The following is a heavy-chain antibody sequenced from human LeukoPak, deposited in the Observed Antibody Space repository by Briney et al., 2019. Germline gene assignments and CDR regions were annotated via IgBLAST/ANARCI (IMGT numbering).Heavy chain of an antibody. CDR1: GFTLSSYA. J-gene: IGHJ4*02. Sequence: GGSLRLSCAASGFTLSSYAMSWVRQAPGKGLEWVSAISDAGNTYHADSVKGRFTISRDSSKNTLFLQMNRLRPEDAAVYYCARDLMGIAYRGAFYYWGQGTLVTVSS. CDR2: ISDAGNT. D-gene: IGHD6-13*01. CDR3: ARDLMGIAYRGAFYY. V-gene: IGHV3-23*01.